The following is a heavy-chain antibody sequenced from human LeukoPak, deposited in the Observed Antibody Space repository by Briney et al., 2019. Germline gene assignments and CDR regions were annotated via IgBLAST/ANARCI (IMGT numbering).Heavy chain of an antibody. CDR1: GFRSSDYS. D-gene: IGHD2-21*01. V-gene: IGHV3-21*01. Sequence: GGSLRLSCAASGFRSSDYSMNWVRRAPGKGLEWVSSISSTSDYVYYADSMKGRVTISRDNNKDSLFLQTNSLNVEDTAVYHCVRTEFSFSITWPFGAFEVWGQGTVVTVSS. CDR3: VRTEFSFSITWPFGAFEV. J-gene: IGHJ3*01. CDR2: ISSTSDYV.